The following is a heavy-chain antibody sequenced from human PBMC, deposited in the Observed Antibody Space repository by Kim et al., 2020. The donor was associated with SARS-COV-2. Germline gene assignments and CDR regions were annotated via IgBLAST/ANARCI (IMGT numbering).Heavy chain of an antibody. V-gene: IGHV3-21*01. Sequence: GGSLRLSCAASGFTFSSYSMNWVRQAPGKGLEWVSSISSSSSYIYYADSVKGRFTISRDNAKNSLYLQMNSLRAEDTAVYYCARGGPAAIRKETTPNFDYWGQGTLVTVSS. CDR2: ISSSSSYI. CDR1: GFTFSSYS. J-gene: IGHJ4*02. CDR3: ARGGPAAIRKETTPNFDY. D-gene: IGHD2-2*01.